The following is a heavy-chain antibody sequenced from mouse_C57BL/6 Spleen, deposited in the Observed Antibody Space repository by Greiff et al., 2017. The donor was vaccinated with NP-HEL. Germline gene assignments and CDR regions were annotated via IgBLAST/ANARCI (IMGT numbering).Heavy chain of an antibody. V-gene: IGHV5-17*01. D-gene: IGHD3-1*01. CDR1: GFTFSDYG. CDR2: ISSGSSTI. CDR3: ARLGTRAMDY. J-gene: IGHJ4*01. Sequence: EVQVVESGGGLVKPGGSLKLSCAASGFTFSDYGMHWVRQAPEKGLEWVAYISSGSSTIYYADTVKGRFNISRDNAKNTLFLQMTRLRSEDTAMYYCARLGTRAMDYWGQGTSVTVSS.